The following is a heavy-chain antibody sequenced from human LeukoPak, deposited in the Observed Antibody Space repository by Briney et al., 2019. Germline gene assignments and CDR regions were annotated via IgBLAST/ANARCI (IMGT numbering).Heavy chain of an antibody. Sequence: PSETLSLTCTVSGGSISSGDYYWSWIRQPPGKGLEWIGYIYYSGSTYYNPSLKSRVTISVDTSKNQFSLKLSSVTAADTAVYYCARGRRNWNYGPFDYWGQGTLVTVSS. CDR2: IYYSGST. CDR1: GGSISSGDYY. J-gene: IGHJ4*02. CDR3: ARGRRNWNYGPFDY. D-gene: IGHD1-7*01. V-gene: IGHV4-30-4*08.